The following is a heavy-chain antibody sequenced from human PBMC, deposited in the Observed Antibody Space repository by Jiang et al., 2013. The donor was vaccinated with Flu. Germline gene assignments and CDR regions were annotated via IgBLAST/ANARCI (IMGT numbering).Heavy chain of an antibody. CDR3: AREVGYCSGGSCP. CDR2: IYSGGST. V-gene: IGHV3-66*01. D-gene: IGHD2-15*01. Sequence: QLLESGGGLVQPGGSLRLSCAASGFTVSSNYMSWVRQAPGKGLEWVSVIYSGGSTYYADSVKGRFTISRDNSKNTLYLQMNSLRAEDTAVYYCAREVGYCSGGSCPWGQGTLVTVSS. CDR1: GFTVSSNY. J-gene: IGHJ5*02.